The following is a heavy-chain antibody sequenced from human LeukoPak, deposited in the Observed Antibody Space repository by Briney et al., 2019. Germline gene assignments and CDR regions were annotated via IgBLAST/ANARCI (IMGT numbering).Heavy chain of an antibody. CDR3: ARHNGYCSSTSCYGGFDY. V-gene: IGHV4-39*01. J-gene: IGHJ4*02. CDR2: IDYSGST. Sequence: PSETLSLTCTVSGGSISSSSYYWGRIRQPPGKGLEWIGSIDYSGSTYYNPSLKSRVTISVDTSKNQFSLKLSSVTAADTAVYYCARHNGYCSSTSCYGGFDYWGQGTLVTVSS. CDR1: GGSISSSSYY. D-gene: IGHD2-2*03.